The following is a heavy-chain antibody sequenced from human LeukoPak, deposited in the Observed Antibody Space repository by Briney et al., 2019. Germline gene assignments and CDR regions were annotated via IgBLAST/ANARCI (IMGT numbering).Heavy chain of an antibody. CDR2: ITSKAYGGTT. CDR3: TREVERGGSYWGGDS. D-gene: IGHD1-26*01. J-gene: IGHJ4*02. V-gene: IGHV3-49*04. Sequence: GGSLRLSCATSGFNYEDYAINWVRQAPEKGQEWVGLITSKAYGGTTELAASVKGRFSISRDESKPIAYLQMNSLKIEDTGVYYSTREVERGGSYWGGDSWGQGTQVTVSS. CDR1: GFNYEDYA.